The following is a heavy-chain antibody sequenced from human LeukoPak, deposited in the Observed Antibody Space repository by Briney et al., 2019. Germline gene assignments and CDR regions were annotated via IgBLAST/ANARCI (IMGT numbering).Heavy chain of an antibody. V-gene: IGHV5-51*01. CDR2: IYPGDSDI. CDR3: ARGYVGSGSPHGFFDY. CDR1: GYSFTTYW. D-gene: IGHD1-26*01. Sequence: GESLKISCKGSGYSFTTYWIDWVRQMPGKGLEWMGIIYPGDSDIRYSPSFQGQVTISADKSISTAYLQWSSLKASDTAMYYCARGYVGSGSPHGFFDYWGQGTLVSVSS. J-gene: IGHJ4*02.